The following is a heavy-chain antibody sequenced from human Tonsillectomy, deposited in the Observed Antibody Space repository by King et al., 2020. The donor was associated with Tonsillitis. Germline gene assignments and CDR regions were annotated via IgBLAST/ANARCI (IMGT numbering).Heavy chain of an antibody. CDR2: ISDNGGIT. D-gene: IGHD1-26*01. CDR3: STTAY. V-gene: IGHV3-64D*06. Sequence: VQLVESGGGLVQPGGSLRLSCSASGFTFSDYAMHWVRQAPGKGLECVSVISDNGGITYHADSVKGRFTISRDNSKNTLYLQMSSLRPEDTAVYYCSTTAYWGQGTLVTVSS. CDR1: GFTFSDYA. J-gene: IGHJ4*02.